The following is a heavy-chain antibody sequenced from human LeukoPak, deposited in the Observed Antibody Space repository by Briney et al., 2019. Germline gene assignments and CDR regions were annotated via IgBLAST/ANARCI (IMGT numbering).Heavy chain of an antibody. Sequence: SETLSLTCTVSGASISSYYWSWLRQPPGRGLEWIGYIYYSGSTNYNPSLKSRVTISLDTSKNQFSLKLRSVTAADTAVYYCARVEEFCSSGSCYLGWFDPWGQGTLVTVSS. CDR3: ARVEEFCSSGSCYLGWFDP. D-gene: IGHD2-15*01. J-gene: IGHJ5*02. CDR1: GASISSYY. CDR2: IYYSGST. V-gene: IGHV4-59*01.